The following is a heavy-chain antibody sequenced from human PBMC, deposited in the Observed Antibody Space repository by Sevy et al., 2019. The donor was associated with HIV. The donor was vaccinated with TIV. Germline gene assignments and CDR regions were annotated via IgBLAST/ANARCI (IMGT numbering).Heavy chain of an antibody. CDR1: GYTFTDYY. CDR2: INPNSGGI. D-gene: IGHD6-13*01. J-gene: IGHJ4*02. Sequence: ASVEVSCKASGYTFTDYYMHWVRQAPGQGLEWMGWINPNSGGINYAQKFQGRVTMTRDTSISTAYMDLSRLRSDDTAVYYCARARGQQLGRSSDYWGQGTLVTVSS. CDR3: ARARGQQLGRSSDY. V-gene: IGHV1-2*02.